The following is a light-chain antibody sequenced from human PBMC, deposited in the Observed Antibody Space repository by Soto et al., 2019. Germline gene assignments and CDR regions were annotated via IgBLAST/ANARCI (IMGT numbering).Light chain of an antibody. V-gene: IGLV2-14*01. J-gene: IGLJ1*01. CDR2: EVS. Sequence: QSVLTQPASVSGSPGQPFTISCSGTSSDVGSYDHVAWYQQFPGKTPKLMLYEVSNRPSGVSSRFSGSKSGNTASLTISGLQAEDEAEYYCISYTGSSTSYVCGSGTKVTGL. CDR1: SSDVGSYDH. CDR3: ISYTGSSTSYV.